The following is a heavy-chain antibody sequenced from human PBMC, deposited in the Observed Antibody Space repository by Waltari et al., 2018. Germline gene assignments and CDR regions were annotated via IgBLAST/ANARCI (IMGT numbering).Heavy chain of an antibody. J-gene: IGHJ4*02. CDR1: GYTFTSYD. D-gene: IGHD5-12*01. CDR2: MNPNSGNT. CDR3: ATVVATSDDFDY. Sequence: QVQLVQSGAEVKKPGASVKVSCKASGYTFTSYDINWVRQATGQGLEWMGWMNPNSGNTGYAQKYQGRVTMTRNTSISTAYMELSSLRSEDTAVYYCATVVATSDDFDYWGQGTLVTVSS. V-gene: IGHV1-8*01.